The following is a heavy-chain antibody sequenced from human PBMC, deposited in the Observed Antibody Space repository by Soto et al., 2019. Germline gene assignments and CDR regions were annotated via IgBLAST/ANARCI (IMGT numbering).Heavy chain of an antibody. CDR2: ISWDGGST. CDR1: GFTFDDYT. CDR3: AKDKAAAAGTKPNYYYYGMDV. V-gene: IGHV3-43*01. J-gene: IGHJ6*02. Sequence: GGSLRLSCAASGFTFDDYTMHWVRQAPGKGLEWVSLISWDGGSTYYADSVKGRFTISRDKSKNSLYLQMNSLRTEDTALYYCAKDKAAAAGTKPNYYYYGMDVWGQGTTVTVSS. D-gene: IGHD6-13*01.